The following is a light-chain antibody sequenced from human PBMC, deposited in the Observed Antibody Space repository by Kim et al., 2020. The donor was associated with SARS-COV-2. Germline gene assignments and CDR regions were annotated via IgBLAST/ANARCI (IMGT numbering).Light chain of an antibody. Sequence: GQSATISSTGTSSDVGGYTYVSCYQQHPGKAPKLMIYEVSKRPSGVPDRFSGSKSGNTASLTVSGLQAEDEADYYCSSYAGSNNLVFGGGTQLTVL. CDR3: SSYAGSNNLV. J-gene: IGLJ2*01. V-gene: IGLV2-8*01. CDR1: SSDVGGYTY. CDR2: EVS.